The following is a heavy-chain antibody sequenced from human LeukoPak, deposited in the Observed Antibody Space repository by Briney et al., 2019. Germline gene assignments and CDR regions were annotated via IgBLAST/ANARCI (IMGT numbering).Heavy chain of an antibody. J-gene: IGHJ4*02. V-gene: IGHV4-39*01. D-gene: IGHD3-10*01. CDR2: IYYSGST. Sequence: SETLSLTCTVSGGSISSSSYYWGWIRQPPGKGLEWIGSIYYSGSTYYNPSLKSRVTISVDTSTNQFSLKLSSVTAADTAMYYCARRVDYGLGSYYQIDYWGQGTLVTVSS. CDR1: GGSISSSSYY. CDR3: ARRVDYGLGSYYQIDY.